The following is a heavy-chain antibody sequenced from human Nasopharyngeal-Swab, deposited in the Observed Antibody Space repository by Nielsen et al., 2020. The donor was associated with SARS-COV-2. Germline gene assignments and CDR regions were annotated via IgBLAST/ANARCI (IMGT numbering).Heavy chain of an antibody. D-gene: IGHD3-16*01. CDR3: ARGSHYDYVWGSYKPNLDV. Sequence: ASVKVSCKASGYTFTSYDINWVRQATGQGLEWMGWMNPNSGNTGYAQKFQGRVTMTRNTSISTACMELSSLRSEDTAVYYCARGSHYDYVWGSYKPNLDVWGKGTTVTVSS. V-gene: IGHV1-8*01. CDR1: GYTFTSYD. CDR2: MNPNSGNT. J-gene: IGHJ6*04.